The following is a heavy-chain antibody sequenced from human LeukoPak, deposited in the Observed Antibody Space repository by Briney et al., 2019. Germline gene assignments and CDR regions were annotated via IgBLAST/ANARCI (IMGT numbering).Heavy chain of an antibody. CDR1: GGSFSGYY. Sequence: SETLSLTCAVFGGSFSGYYWTWIRRPPGKGLEWIGEISYSGSTNYNPSLKSRVTTSIDTSKNQFSLRLSSVTAADTAMYYCARGSLYSSGGTHFDYWGQGILVTVSS. J-gene: IGHJ4*02. CDR3: ARGSLYSSGGTHFDY. CDR2: ISYSGST. D-gene: IGHD6-25*01. V-gene: IGHV4-34*01.